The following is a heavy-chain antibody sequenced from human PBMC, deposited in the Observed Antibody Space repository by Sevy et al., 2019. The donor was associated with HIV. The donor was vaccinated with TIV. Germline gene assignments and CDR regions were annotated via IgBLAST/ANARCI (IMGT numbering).Heavy chain of an antibody. CDR2: IKKDGSEK. CDR3: ARDCSSTSCLWGLDV. CDR1: GFTFSNYW. V-gene: IGHV3-7*03. J-gene: IGHJ6*02. D-gene: IGHD2-2*01. Sequence: GGSLRLSCAASGFTFSNYWMSWVRQAPGKGLEWVANIKKDGSEKYYVNSVKGRFTISRDNAKNTLFLKMNSLRAEDTALYYCARDCSSTSCLWGLDVWGQGTTVTVSS.